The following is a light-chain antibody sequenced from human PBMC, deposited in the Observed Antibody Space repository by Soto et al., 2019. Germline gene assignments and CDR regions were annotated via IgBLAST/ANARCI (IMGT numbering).Light chain of an antibody. CDR2: AAS. Sequence: IRMTQSPSSLSASTGDRVTITCRASQGISSYLAWYQQKPGKAPKLLIYAASTLQSGVPSRFSGSGSGTDFTLTISCLQSEDFATYYCQQYYSYPRTFGQ. CDR3: QQYYSYPRT. CDR1: QGISSY. J-gene: IGKJ1*01. V-gene: IGKV1-8*01.